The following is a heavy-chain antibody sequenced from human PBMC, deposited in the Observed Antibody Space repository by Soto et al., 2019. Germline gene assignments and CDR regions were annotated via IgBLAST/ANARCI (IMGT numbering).Heavy chain of an antibody. Sequence: EEQLLESGGGLIQPGGSLRLSCAASGFTFNDHAMTWVRQAPGEGVEWVSTISAGAAATFYADSVKGRFTISRDDSRSTLFLQMTSLRAEDTAVYYCAKDVHGKIYYHYMDVWGKGTTVTVSS. CDR2: ISAGAAAT. D-gene: IGHD1-1*01. V-gene: IGHV3-23*01. CDR1: GFTFNDHA. J-gene: IGHJ6*03. CDR3: AKDVHGKIYYHYMDV.